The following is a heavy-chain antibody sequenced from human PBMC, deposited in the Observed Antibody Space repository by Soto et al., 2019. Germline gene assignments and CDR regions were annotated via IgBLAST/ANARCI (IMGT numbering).Heavy chain of an antibody. CDR1: GFFFNNYD. CDR3: ARANTGQLPRRGDYYYALDV. V-gene: IGHV3-13*05. CDR2: IGAADDP. Sequence: QLVESGGGLIQAGGSLRLSCVGSGFFFNNYDMHWVRQVRGKGLEWVSAIGAADDPYYSASVKGRFIVSRENAQKSFYLQMNNTPAADTAIYYGARANTGQLPRRGDYYYALDVWGRGTTVTVSS. J-gene: IGHJ6*02. D-gene: IGHD2-2*01.